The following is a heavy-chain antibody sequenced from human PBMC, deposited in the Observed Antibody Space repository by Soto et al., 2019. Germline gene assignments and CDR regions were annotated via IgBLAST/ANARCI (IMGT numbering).Heavy chain of an antibody. CDR1: GCSINNYY. CDR2: IYTDGTT. D-gene: IGHD3-22*01. CDR3: ARDLGSYYYDSSGYFYFDF. J-gene: IGHJ4*02. Sequence: PSETLSLTCTVSGCSINNYYWSWIRQPAGKGLEWIGRIYTDGTTNSNPSLRSRVSMSLDTSKKQFSLKLSSVTAADTAEYYCARDLGSYYYDSSGYFYFDFWGQGLLVTVSS. V-gene: IGHV4-4*07.